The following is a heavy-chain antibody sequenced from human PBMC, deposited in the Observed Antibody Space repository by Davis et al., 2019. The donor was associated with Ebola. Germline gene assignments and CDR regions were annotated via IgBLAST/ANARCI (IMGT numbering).Heavy chain of an antibody. Sequence: GGSLRLSCAASGFIFSNYWMSWVRRAPGKGLEWVSTLGLSADTYYADSVKGRFTISRDNSKNTLHLQMNNMRVEDTAIYYCAKDTSNVWFDVWGQGTMVTVSS. V-gene: IGHV3-23*01. CDR3: AKDTSNVWFDV. CDR1: GFIFSNYW. D-gene: IGHD6-19*01. J-gene: IGHJ3*01. CDR2: LGLSADT.